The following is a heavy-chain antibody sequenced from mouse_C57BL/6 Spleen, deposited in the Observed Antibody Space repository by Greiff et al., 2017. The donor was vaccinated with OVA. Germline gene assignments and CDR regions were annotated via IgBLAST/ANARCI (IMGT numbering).Heavy chain of an antibody. V-gene: IGHV1-82*01. J-gene: IGHJ4*01. CDR1: GYAFSSSW. CDR2: IYPGDGDT. CDR3: AKTRLYYGSSYSMDY. Sequence: QVQLQQSGPELVKPGASVTLSCKASGYAFSSSWMNWVKQRPGKGLEWIGRIYPGDGDTNYNGKFKGKATLTADKSSSTAYMQLSRLTSEDSSVYFGAKTRLYYGSSYSMDYWGQGTSVTVSS. D-gene: IGHD1-1*01.